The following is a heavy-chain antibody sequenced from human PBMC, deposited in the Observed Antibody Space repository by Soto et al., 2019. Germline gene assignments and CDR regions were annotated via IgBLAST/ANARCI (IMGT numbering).Heavy chain of an antibody. Sequence: LRLSCAASGFTFNISAMTWVRQAPGKGLEWVSTTGASGRTTYYAHSVKGRFTVSRDNSKNTLDLQMSSLRAEDTAVYYCATVHNTSRSFDYWGQGTLVTVSS. CDR2: TGASGRTT. CDR1: GFTFNISA. J-gene: IGHJ4*02. D-gene: IGHD2-2*02. V-gene: IGHV3-23*01. CDR3: ATVHNTSRSFDY.